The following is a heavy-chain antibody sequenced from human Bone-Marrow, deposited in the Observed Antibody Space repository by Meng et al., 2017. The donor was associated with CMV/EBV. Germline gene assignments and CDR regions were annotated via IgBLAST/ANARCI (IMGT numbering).Heavy chain of an antibody. V-gene: IGHV3-30*04. J-gene: IGHJ4*02. CDR2: ISYDGSNK. D-gene: IGHD3-10*02. Sequence: GESLKISCAASGFTFSSYAMHWVRQAPGKGLEWVAVISYDGSNKYYADSVKGRFIVSRDNPKNTVYLQMSSLRADDTAVYFCARDMFAWAVPSTPLQYWGQGTLVTVSS. CDR3: ARDMFAWAVPSTPLQY. CDR1: GFTFSSYA.